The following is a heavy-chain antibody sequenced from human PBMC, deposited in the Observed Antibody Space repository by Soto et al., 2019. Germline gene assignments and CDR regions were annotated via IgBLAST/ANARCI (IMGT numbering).Heavy chain of an antibody. D-gene: IGHD6-13*01. CDR3: AREYSSSWRDFDY. V-gene: IGHV3-72*01. J-gene: IGHJ4*02. CDR2: TRNKANSYTT. Sequence: EVQLVESGGGLVQPGGSLRLSCAASGFTFSDHYMDWVRQAPGKGLEWVGRTRNKANSYTTEYAASVKGRFTISRDDSKNSLYLQMNSLKTEDTAVYYCAREYSSSWRDFDYWGQGTLVTVSS. CDR1: GFTFSDHY.